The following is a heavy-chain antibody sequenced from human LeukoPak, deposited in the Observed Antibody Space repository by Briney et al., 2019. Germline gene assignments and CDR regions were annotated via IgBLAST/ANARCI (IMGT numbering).Heavy chain of an antibody. D-gene: IGHD2-2*02. J-gene: IGHJ5*02. Sequence: SETLSLTCTVSGGSISSGGYYWSWVRQHPGKGLEWIGYIYYSGSTYSNPSLKSRVTISVDTSKNQFSLNLSSVTAADTAVYYCARYCSSTNCYKGGFDPWGQGTLVTVSS. CDR1: GGSISSGGYY. CDR2: IYYSGST. CDR3: ARYCSSTNCYKGGFDP. V-gene: IGHV4-31*03.